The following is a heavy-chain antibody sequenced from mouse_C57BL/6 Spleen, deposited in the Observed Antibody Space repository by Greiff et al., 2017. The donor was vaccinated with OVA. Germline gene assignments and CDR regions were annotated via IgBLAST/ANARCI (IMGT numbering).Heavy chain of an antibody. CDR3: ARSYSNYPYAMDY. D-gene: IGHD2-5*01. Sequence: EVQLQQSGPELVKPGASVKIPCKASGYTFTDSNMDWVKQSHGKSLEWIGDINPNNGGTIYNQKFKGKATLTVDKSSSTAYMELRSLTSEDTAVYYCARSYSNYPYAMDYWGQGTSVTVSS. CDR2: INPNNGGT. J-gene: IGHJ4*01. CDR1: GYTFTDSN. V-gene: IGHV1-18*01.